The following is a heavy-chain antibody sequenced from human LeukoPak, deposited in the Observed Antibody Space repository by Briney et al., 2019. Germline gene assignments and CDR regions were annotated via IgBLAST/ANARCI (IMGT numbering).Heavy chain of an antibody. CDR3: ARYIVSYPHDAFDI. Sequence: SETLSLTCTVSGVSISSYYWSWIRQPPGKGLEWIGYIYYSGSTSYNPSLKSRVTISVDTSKKQFSLKLSSVTAADTAFYYCARYIVSYPHDAFDIWGQGTMVTVSS. CDR2: IYYSGST. D-gene: IGHD1-26*01. J-gene: IGHJ3*02. V-gene: IGHV4-59*01. CDR1: GVSISSYY.